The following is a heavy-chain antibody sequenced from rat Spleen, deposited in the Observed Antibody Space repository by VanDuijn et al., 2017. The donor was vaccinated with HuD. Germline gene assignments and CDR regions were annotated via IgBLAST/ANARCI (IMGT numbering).Heavy chain of an antibody. CDR3: TRHALMYTTDPFAY. CDR1: GFTFNNYW. CDR2: ITNTGGST. D-gene: IGHD1-6*01. J-gene: IGHJ3*01. Sequence: EVQLVESGGGLVQPGRSLKLSCVASGFTFNNYWMTWIRQAPGRGLEWIASITNTGGSTYYPDSLKGRFTVSRDDAKTTLYLQMNSLRSEDTATYYCTRHALMYTTDPFAYWGQGTLVTVSS. V-gene: IGHV5-31*01.